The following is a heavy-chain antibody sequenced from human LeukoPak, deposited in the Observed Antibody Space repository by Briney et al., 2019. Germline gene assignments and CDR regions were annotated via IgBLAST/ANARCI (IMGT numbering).Heavy chain of an antibody. Sequence: GGSLRLSCAASGFTVSSNYMSWVRQAPGKGLEWVSVIYSGGTTYYADSVKGRFTISRDNSKNTLYLQMNSLRAEDTAVYYCARDESFGYNSGGFDYWGQGTLVTVSS. CDR3: ARDESFGYNSGGFDY. D-gene: IGHD5-24*01. J-gene: IGHJ4*02. CDR2: IYSGGTT. CDR1: GFTVSSNY. V-gene: IGHV3-53*01.